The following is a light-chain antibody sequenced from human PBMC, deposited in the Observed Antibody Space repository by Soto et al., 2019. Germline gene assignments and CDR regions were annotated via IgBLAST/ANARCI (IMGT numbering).Light chain of an antibody. CDR1: QSISTY. Sequence: DIQMTQSPSSLSASVVDRVTITCRASQSISTYLIWYQQKPGKAPKLLIYATSSLQSGVPSRFSGSGSGTEFTLTISSLQPEDFATYYCQQSYSTPPGTFGQGTKV. J-gene: IGKJ1*01. V-gene: IGKV1-39*01. CDR3: QQSYSTPPGT. CDR2: ATS.